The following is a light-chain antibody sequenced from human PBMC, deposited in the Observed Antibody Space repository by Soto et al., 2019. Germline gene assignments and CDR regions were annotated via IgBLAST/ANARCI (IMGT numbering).Light chain of an antibody. J-gene: IGKJ1*01. CDR2: GAS. Sequence: EIVLTQSPGTLSLSPGERATLSCRASQSVSSNYLAWYQQNPGQAPKLLIYGASSRATGIPDRFSGSGSGTDFTLTISRLEPEDFAVYYCQQYGSSRWTFGQGNKVEIK. CDR3: QQYGSSRWT. V-gene: IGKV3-20*01. CDR1: QSVSSNY.